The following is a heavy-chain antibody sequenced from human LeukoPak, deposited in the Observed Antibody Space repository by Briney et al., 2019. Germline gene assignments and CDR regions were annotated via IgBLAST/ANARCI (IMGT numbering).Heavy chain of an antibody. CDR1: GVTFSSYS. V-gene: IGHV3-21*01. J-gene: IGHJ4*02. CDR3: ARGRYDSSGYYGIFDY. Sequence: PGGSPRLSCAASGVTFSSYSMNWVRQAPGKGLEWVSSISSRSTYIYYADSVKGRFTISRDNAKNSLYLQMNSLRAEDTAVYYCARGRYDSSGYYGIFDYWGQGTLVTVSS. D-gene: IGHD3-22*01. CDR2: ISSRSTYI.